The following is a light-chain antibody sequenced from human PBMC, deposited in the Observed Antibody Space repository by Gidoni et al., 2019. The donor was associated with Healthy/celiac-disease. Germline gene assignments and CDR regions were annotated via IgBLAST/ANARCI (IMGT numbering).Light chain of an antibody. CDR1: QSISNF. CDR3: QQSYTTPWT. J-gene: IGKJ1*01. CDR2: AES. V-gene: IGKV1-39*01. Sequence: DIQMTQSPSSLSASVGDRVTITCRASQSISNFLNWYQHKPVKAPKLLIYAESSLQSGVPSRFSGSDSGTDFTLTISSLQPEDVATYYCQQSYTTPWTFGQGTKVEIK.